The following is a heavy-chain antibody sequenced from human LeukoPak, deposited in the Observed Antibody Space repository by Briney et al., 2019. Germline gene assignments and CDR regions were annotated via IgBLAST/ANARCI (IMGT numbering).Heavy chain of an antibody. V-gene: IGHV3-11*03. Sequence: PGGSLRLSCAASGFTFNDYYMNWISQAPGKGLEWVSYISSSSGHTNYADSVKGRFTISRDNAKNSLYLQMNSLRAEDTAVYYCARPYYDSSGYYAAFDIWGQGTMVTVSS. D-gene: IGHD3-22*01. J-gene: IGHJ3*02. CDR3: ARPYYDSSGYYAAFDI. CDR1: GFTFNDYY. CDR2: ISSSSGHT.